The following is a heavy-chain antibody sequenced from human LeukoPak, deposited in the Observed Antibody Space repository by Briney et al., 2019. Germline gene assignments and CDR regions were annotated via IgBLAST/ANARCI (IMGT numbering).Heavy chain of an antibody. CDR2: MKPDGSEI. V-gene: IGHV3-7*01. CDR3: TGGVYAFDI. Sequence: QTGGSLRLSCAASGFIFVDYWVTWVRQAPGKGLEWVAYMKPDGSEIYYLDSVKGRFTISRDNTKNLLYLQMNSLRAEDTATYYCTGGVYAFDIWGQGTMVTVSS. CDR1: GFIFVDYW. J-gene: IGHJ3*02.